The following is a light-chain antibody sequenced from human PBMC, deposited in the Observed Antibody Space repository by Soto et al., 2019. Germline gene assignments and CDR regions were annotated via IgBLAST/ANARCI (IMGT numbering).Light chain of an antibody. CDR1: QSVTSTY. V-gene: IGKV3-20*01. Sequence: EIVLTQSPGTLSLSPGDRATLSCRASQSVTSTYLAWYQQKPGQSPRLIIYGGSTRASGFPGGFSGGGSGTDFTLTISRLEPEDSAVYYCHCQQFDSSRMYSFGQGTKLEI. CDR3: QQFDSSRMYS. CDR2: GGS. J-gene: IGKJ2*03.